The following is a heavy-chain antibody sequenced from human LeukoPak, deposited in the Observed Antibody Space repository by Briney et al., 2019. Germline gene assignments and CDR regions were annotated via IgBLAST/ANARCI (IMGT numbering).Heavy chain of an antibody. CDR2: IYPGDSDT. V-gene: IGHV5-51*01. CDR3: ARHTTSMNSFDY. D-gene: IGHD2-2*01. Sequence: GDSLKISCKGSGYRFTSYWIGWVRQMPGKGLEWMGIIYPGDSDTRYSPSFQGEVTISADKSISTAYLQWSRLKASDTAMYSCARHTTSMNSFDYWGQGTLVTVSS. J-gene: IGHJ4*02. CDR1: GYRFTSYW.